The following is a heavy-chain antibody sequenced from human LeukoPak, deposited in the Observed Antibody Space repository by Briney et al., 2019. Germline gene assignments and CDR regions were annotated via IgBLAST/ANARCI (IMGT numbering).Heavy chain of an antibody. D-gene: IGHD5-18*01. CDR1: GFTFSSYA. V-gene: IGHV3-23*01. Sequence: GGSLRLSCAASGFTFSSYAMGWVRQAPGKGLEWVSAISGSGGSTYYADSVKGRFTISRDNSKNTLYLQMNSLRAEDTAVYYCAKARRIQLWYYFDYWGQGTLVTVSS. CDR3: AKARRIQLWYYFDY. J-gene: IGHJ4*02. CDR2: ISGSGGST.